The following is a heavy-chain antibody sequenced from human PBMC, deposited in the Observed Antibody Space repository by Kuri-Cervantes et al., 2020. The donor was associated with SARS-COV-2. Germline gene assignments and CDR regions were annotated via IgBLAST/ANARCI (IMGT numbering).Heavy chain of an antibody. CDR2: INWNGGST. V-gene: IGHV3-20*04. CDR1: GFTFDDYG. D-gene: IGHD2-2*01. Sequence: GESLKISCAASGFTFDDYGMSWVRQAPGKGLEWVSGINWNGGSTGYADSVKGRFTISRDNAKNPLYLQMNSLRAEDTALYYCARSRYCSSTSCPGGDYWGQGTLVTVSS. J-gene: IGHJ4*02. CDR3: ARSRYCSSTSCPGGDY.